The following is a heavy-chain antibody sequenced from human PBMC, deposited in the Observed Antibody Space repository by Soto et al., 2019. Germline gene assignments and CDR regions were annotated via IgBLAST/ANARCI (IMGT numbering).Heavy chain of an antibody. CDR1: GFTFDDYA. V-gene: IGHV3-9*01. Sequence: EVQLVESGGGLVQPGRSLRLSCAASGFTFDDYAMHWVRQAPGKGLEWVSGISWNSGSIGYADSVKGRFTISRDNAKKSLYKQMYSLRAEDTALYYCANITPSIMITFGGVIGPTDVWGKGTPVTVSS. CDR2: ISWNSGSI. CDR3: ANITPSIMITFGGVIGPTDV. J-gene: IGHJ6*04. D-gene: IGHD3-16*02.